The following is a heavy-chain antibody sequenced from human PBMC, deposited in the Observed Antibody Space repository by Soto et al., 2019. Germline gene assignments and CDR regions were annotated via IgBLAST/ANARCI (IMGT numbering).Heavy chain of an antibody. CDR3: ANAYCSSTSCRAEYLQH. Sequence: PWGSLRLSCAASGFTFISYSMIFGRQSPWKWLEWVSAISGSGGASYYADSVKGRFTISRDNSKNTVYLQMNSLRAEDTAVYFCANAYCSSTSCRAEYLQHWGQGTLVTVSS. CDR2: ISGSGGAS. V-gene: IGHV3-23*01. J-gene: IGHJ1*01. D-gene: IGHD2-2*01. CDR1: GFTFISYS.